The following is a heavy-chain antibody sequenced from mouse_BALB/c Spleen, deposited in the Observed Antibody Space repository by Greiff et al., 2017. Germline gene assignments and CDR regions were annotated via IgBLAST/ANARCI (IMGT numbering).Heavy chain of an antibody. CDR3: ARSHYYGSEAWFAY. CDR1: GYAFSSSW. J-gene: IGHJ3*01. CDR2: IYPGDGDT. D-gene: IGHD1-1*01. V-gene: IGHV1-82*01. Sequence: QVQLQQSGPELVKPGASVKISCKASGYAFSSSWMNWVKQRPGQGLEWIGRIYPGDGDTNYNGKFKGKATLTADKSSSTAYMQLSSLTSVDSAVYFCARSHYYGSEAWFAYWGQGTLVTVSA.